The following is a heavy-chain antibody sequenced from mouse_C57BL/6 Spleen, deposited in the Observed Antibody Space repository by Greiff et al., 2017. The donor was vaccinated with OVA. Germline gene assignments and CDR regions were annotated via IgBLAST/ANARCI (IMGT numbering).Heavy chain of an antibody. CDR2: IDPSDSYT. J-gene: IGHJ4*01. V-gene: IGHV1-69*01. D-gene: IGHD2-5*01. CDR1: GYTFTSYW. CDR3: AVKGGYSNYFYAMDY. Sequence: VQLQQPGAELVMPGASVKLSCKASGYTFTSYWMHWVKQRPGQGLEWIGEIDPSDSYTNYNQKFKGKSTLTVDKSSSTAYMQLSSLTSEDSAVYYCAVKGGYSNYFYAMDYWGQGTSVTVSS.